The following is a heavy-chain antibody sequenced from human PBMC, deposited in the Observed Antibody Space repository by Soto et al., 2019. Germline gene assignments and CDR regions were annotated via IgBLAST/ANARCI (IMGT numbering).Heavy chain of an antibody. J-gene: IGHJ4*02. V-gene: IGHV1-69*13. CDR1: GVTFNRQD. CDR2: IIPMFGTP. Sequence: SVKVSCKASGVTFNRQDMRCVQQSPGHWLEWMGGIIPMFGTPHYAEKFQDRVTITADESTGTAYLELSSLTSEDTAVYYCATSEGRDGYSFDYWGPGTLVTVSS. CDR3: ATSEGRDGYSFDY. D-gene: IGHD5-12*01.